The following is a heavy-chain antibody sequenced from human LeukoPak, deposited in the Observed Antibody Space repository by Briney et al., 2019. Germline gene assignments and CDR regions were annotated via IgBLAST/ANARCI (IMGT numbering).Heavy chain of an antibody. CDR1: GFTFSNAW. Sequence: PGGSLRLSCAASGFTFSNAWMSWVRQAPGKGLEYVSAISSNGGSTYYANSVKGRFTISRDNSKNTLYLQMNSLRAEDTAVYYCARDRDYYGSGSYYNLVDYWGQGTLVTVSS. CDR2: ISSNGGST. D-gene: IGHD3-10*01. J-gene: IGHJ4*02. CDR3: ARDRDYYGSGSYYNLVDY. V-gene: IGHV3-64*01.